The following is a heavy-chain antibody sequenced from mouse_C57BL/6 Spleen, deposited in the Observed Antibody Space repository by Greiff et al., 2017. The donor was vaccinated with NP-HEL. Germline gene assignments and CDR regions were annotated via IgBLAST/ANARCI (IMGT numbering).Heavy chain of an antibody. CDR2: IYPGDGDT. J-gene: IGHJ2*01. Sequence: VQGVESGAELVKPGASVKISCKASGYAFSSYWMNWVKQRPGKGLEWIGQIYPGDGDTNYNGKFKGKATLTADKSSSTAYMQLSSLTSEDSAVYFCAREFITTVVATYYFDYWGQGTTLTVSS. V-gene: IGHV1-80*01. D-gene: IGHD1-1*01. CDR3: AREFITTVVATYYFDY. CDR1: GYAFSSYW.